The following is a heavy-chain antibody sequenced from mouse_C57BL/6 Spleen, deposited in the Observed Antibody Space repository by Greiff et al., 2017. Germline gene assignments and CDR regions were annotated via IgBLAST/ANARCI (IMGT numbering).Heavy chain of an antibody. CDR1: GFTFKDYY. Sequence: EVQLQQPGAELVKPGASVKLSCTASGFTFKDYYMHWVKQRTEQGLEWIGRIDPEDGGTKYAPKFQGKATLTADTSSNTAYLQLSSLTSEDTAVYYCARDPRDYWGQGTTLTVSS. V-gene: IGHV14-2*01. CDR3: ARDPRDY. J-gene: IGHJ2*01. CDR2: IDPEDGGT.